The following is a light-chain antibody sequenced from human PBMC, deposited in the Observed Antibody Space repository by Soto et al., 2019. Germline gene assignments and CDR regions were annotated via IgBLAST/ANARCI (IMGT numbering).Light chain of an antibody. CDR3: QQYNNWPPVLT. Sequence: EIVMTQSPATLSVSPGERATLSCRASQSVSSNLAWYQQKPGQAPRLLIYGASTRATGIPARFSGSGSGTEFTLTISSLQSEDFAVYYCQQYNNWPPVLTFGGWTKVEIK. J-gene: IGKJ4*01. CDR1: QSVSSN. CDR2: GAS. V-gene: IGKV3-15*01.